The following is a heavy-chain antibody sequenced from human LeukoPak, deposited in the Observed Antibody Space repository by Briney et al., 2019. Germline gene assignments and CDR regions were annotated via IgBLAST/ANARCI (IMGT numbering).Heavy chain of an antibody. CDR3: AINSLGDSRGYDF. J-gene: IGHJ4*02. Sequence: ASETLSLTCAVSGGSISDYYWTWIRQPPGKGLEWIGYIYSSGSTNYNPSLKSRVTISIDTSKNQFSLKLNSVTAADTAVYYCAINSLGDSRGYDFWGQGTLVTVSS. CDR2: IYSSGST. D-gene: IGHD3-22*01. V-gene: IGHV4-59*08. CDR1: GGSISDYY.